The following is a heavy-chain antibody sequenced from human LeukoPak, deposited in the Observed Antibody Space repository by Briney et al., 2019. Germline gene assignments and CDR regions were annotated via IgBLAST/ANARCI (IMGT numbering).Heavy chain of an antibody. CDR3: ARGREYYYYYYMDV. J-gene: IGHJ6*03. CDR1: GGSISSYY. Sequence: SETLSLTCTVSGGSISSYYWSWIRQPPGKGLEWIGYIYYSGSTNYNPSLKSRVTISVDTSKNQFSLKLSSVTAEDTAVYYCARGREYYYYYYMDVWGKGNTVTVSS. CDR2: IYYSGST. V-gene: IGHV4-59*01.